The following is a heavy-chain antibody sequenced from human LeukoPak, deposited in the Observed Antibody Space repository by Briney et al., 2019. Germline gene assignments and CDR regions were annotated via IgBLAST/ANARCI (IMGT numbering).Heavy chain of an antibody. D-gene: IGHD1-1*01. CDR3: ARGSWDDVGYYYYYYMDV. V-gene: IGHV1-69*05. J-gene: IGHJ6*03. CDR1: GGSFIIHA. CDR2: TIPLFGTT. Sequence: SVTVSYTSSGGSFIIHAVGWVRQAPGQGVGGVGGTIPLFGTTRYAQKFQGRVTITTDASTRTAYMDLSSLTSEDTAVYYCARGSWDDVGYYYYYYMDVWGKGSTVTVSS.